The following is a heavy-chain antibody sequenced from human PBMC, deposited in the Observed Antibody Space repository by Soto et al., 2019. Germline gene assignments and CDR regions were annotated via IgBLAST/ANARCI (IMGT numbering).Heavy chain of an antibody. Sequence: PGVSLRVSWAAYGFTFSSYAMHRVRQAPGKGLEWVAVISYDGSNKYYADPLKGRFTISRDNSKNTLYLQMNSLRAEDKDVYYCARDDTVTMYALDIWGQGTMV. CDR1: GFTFSSYA. CDR2: ISYDGSNK. J-gene: IGHJ3*02. V-gene: IGHV3-30-3*01. D-gene: IGHD4-17*01. CDR3: ARDDTVTMYALDI.